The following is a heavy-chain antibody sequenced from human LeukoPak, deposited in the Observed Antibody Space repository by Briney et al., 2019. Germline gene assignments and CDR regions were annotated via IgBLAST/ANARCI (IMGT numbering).Heavy chain of an antibody. Sequence: PGGSLRLSYAASGFTVSSNYMTWVRQAPGKGLEWVSVIYKNAITYHADTVKGRFTISRDNAKNMLYLQMNSLRADDTAVYYCAKDASTGTFYFDYWGQGTLVTVSS. CDR3: AKDASTGTFYFDY. CDR2: IYKNAIT. CDR1: GFTVSSNY. D-gene: IGHD2-2*01. J-gene: IGHJ4*02. V-gene: IGHV3-53*01.